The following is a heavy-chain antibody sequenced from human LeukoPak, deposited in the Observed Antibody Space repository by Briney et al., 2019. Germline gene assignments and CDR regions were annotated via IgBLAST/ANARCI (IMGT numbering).Heavy chain of an antibody. CDR1: GYTFTSYG. J-gene: IGHJ3*02. V-gene: IGHV1-2*02. Sequence: ASVKVSCKASGYTFTSYGISWVRQAPGQGLEWMGWINPNSGGTNYAQKFQGRVTMTRDTSISTAYMALSRLRSDDTAVYYCATSLLNYYDSSGYRPSAARDAFDIWGQGTMVTVSS. CDR2: INPNSGGT. CDR3: ATSLLNYYDSSGYRPSAARDAFDI. D-gene: IGHD3-22*01.